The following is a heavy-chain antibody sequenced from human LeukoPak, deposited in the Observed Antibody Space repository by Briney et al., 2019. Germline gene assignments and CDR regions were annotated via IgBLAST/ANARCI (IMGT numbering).Heavy chain of an antibody. V-gene: IGHV3-23*01. D-gene: IGHD6-13*01. CDR3: AKEAQNIAAFDY. CDR1: GFTVSSNS. CDR2: ISGSGGST. J-gene: IGHJ4*02. Sequence: PGGSLRLSCTVSGFTVSSNSMSWVRQAPGKGLEWVSAISGSGGSTYYADSVKGRFTISRDNSKNTLYLQMNSLRAEDTAVYYCAKEAQNIAAFDYWGQGTLVTVSS.